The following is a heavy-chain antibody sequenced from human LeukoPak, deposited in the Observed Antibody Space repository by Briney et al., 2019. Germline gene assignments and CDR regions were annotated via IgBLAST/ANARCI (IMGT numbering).Heavy chain of an antibody. J-gene: IGHJ4*02. CDR3: ARESYYYDSSGTVDY. CDR1: GFTFSSYA. CDR2: ISYDGSNK. V-gene: IGHV3-30-3*01. D-gene: IGHD3-22*01. Sequence: GRSLRLSCAASGFTFSSYAMHWVRQAPGKGLEWVAVISYDGSNKYYADSVKGRFTISRDNSKNTLYLQMNSLRAEDTAVYYCARESYYYDSSGTVDYWGQGTLVTVSS.